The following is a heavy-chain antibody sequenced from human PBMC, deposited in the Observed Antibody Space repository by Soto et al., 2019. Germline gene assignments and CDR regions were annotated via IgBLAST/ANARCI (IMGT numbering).Heavy chain of an antibody. CDR2: IYYSGST. D-gene: IGHD4-4*01. Sequence: SETLSLTCTVSGGSISSGDYYWSWIRQPPGKGLEWIGYIYYSGSTYYNPSLKSRVTISVDTSKNQFSLKLSSVTAADTAVYYCARMTTVTTSDYYGMDVWGQGTTVTVS. V-gene: IGHV4-30-4*01. J-gene: IGHJ6*02. CDR1: GGSISSGDYY. CDR3: ARMTTVTTSDYYGMDV.